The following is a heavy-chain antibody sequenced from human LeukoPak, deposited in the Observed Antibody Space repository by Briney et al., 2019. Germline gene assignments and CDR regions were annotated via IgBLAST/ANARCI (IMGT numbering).Heavy chain of an antibody. CDR3: ARAPGPGAISTDY. CDR1: GFTFSRYW. D-gene: IGHD3-3*02. V-gene: IGHV3-74*01. CDR2: INSDGSTT. J-gene: IGHJ4*02. Sequence: GGSLRLSCAASGFTFSRYWMHWVRQAPGKGLVWVSRINSDGSTTTYADSVKGRFSISRDNAKNTLYLQMNSLRAEDSAVYYCARAPGPGAISTDYWGQGTLVTVPS.